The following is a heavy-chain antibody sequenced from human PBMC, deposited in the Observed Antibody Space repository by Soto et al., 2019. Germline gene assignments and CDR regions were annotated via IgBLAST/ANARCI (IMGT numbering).Heavy chain of an antibody. Sequence: QVQLVQSGTEVKKPGSSVKVSCKASGGTFSRYAINWVRQAPGQGLEWMGGITPIFGTPNYAQKFQGRGTITADGSTKTAYMELRRRRSEDTAVYYCAQTLGLAVSGPGRFDLWGRGTLVTVTS. CDR1: GGTFSRYA. CDR3: AQTLGLAVSGPGRFDL. CDR2: ITPIFGTP. J-gene: IGHJ2*01. V-gene: IGHV1-69*12. D-gene: IGHD6-19*01.